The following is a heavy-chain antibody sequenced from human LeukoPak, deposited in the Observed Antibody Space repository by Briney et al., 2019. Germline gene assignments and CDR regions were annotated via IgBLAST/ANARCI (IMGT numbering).Heavy chain of an antibody. CDR1: GGSFSGYY. J-gene: IGHJ4*02. Sequence: SETLSLTCAVYGGSFSGYYWSWIRQPPGKGLEWIGEINHSGSTYYNPSLRSRVTISVDTSKNQFSLKLSSVTAADTAVYYCARGKRYYDFWSGYYYFDYWGQGTLVTVSS. D-gene: IGHD3-3*01. CDR2: INHSGST. V-gene: IGHV4-34*01. CDR3: ARGKRYYDFWSGYYYFDY.